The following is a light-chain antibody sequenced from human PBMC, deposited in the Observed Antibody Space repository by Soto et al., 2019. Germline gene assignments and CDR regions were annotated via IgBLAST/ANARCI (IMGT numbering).Light chain of an antibody. CDR2: GNT. CDR1: SSNIGAGFD. Sequence: QSALTQPPSVSGAPGQRVTISCTGSSSNIGAGFDVHWYQHLPGTAPKLLIHGNTNRPSGVPDRFSGSKSGTSASLAITGLQTEDEAEYYCQAYDSSLSGYVFGTGTKVTV. CDR3: QAYDSSLSGYV. V-gene: IGLV1-40*01. J-gene: IGLJ1*01.